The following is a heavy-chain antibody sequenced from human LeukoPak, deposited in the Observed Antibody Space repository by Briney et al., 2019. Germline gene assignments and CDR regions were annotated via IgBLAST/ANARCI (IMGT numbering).Heavy chain of an antibody. CDR1: GGSFSGYY. Sequence: SETLSLTCAVYGGSFSGYYWSWVRQPAGKGLEWIGCIYTSGSTNYNPSLKSRVTMSVDTSKKQFFLKMSSVTAADTAVYYCARQSNSGYLDYWGQGTLVTVSS. J-gene: IGHJ4*02. V-gene: IGHV4-59*10. CDR2: IYTSGST. CDR3: ARQSNSGYLDY. D-gene: IGHD2/OR15-2a*01.